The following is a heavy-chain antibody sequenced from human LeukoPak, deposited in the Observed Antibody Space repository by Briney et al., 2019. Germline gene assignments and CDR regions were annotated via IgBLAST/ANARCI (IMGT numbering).Heavy chain of an antibody. CDR3: ARDGYGNNYMDV. CDR1: GFTVSSYF. D-gene: IGHD1/OR15-1a*01. V-gene: IGHV3-53*01. Sequence: PGGSLRLSCAASGFTVSSYFMSWVRQAPGKGLEWVSVIYSGGTTYYADSVKGRFIISRDNSKNTLYLQMNSLRAEDTAVYYCARDGYGNNYMDVWGKGTTVTVSS. J-gene: IGHJ6*03. CDR2: IYSGGTT.